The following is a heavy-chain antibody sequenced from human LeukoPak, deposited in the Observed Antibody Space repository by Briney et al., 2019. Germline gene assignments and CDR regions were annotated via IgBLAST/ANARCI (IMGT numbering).Heavy chain of an antibody. J-gene: IGHJ4*02. CDR3: AKDINPWLLTGEFDF. D-gene: IGHD2-15*01. Sequence: GGSLRLSCAASGFTFGGYGMSWVRQAPGKGLEWVSTISSSAGSTNHADSVKGRFSISRDNAKNTLYLQMNSLRVDDTAVYYYAKDINPWLLTGEFDFWGQGSLVTVSS. V-gene: IGHV3-23*01. CDR1: GFTFGGYG. CDR2: ISSSAGST.